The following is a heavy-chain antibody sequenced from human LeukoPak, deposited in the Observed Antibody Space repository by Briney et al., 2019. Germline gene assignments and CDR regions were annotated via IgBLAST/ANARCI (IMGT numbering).Heavy chain of an antibody. Sequence: PGGSLRLSCAASGFTFRNHAMNWVRQTPGKGLEWVSSISTDGVNTYYADSVKGRSTISRDTSKDTLYPQMNSLSAEDTAVYYCARCTKYTTGWCNWFDPWGQGTLVTVSS. V-gene: IGHV3-23*01. CDR3: ARCTKYTTGWCNWFDP. D-gene: IGHD6-19*01. CDR1: GFTFRNHA. J-gene: IGHJ5*02. CDR2: ISTDGVNT.